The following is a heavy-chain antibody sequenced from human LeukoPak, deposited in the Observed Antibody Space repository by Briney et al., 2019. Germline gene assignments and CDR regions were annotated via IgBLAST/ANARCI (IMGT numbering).Heavy chain of an antibody. CDR3: ARGRGSSWYYFDS. J-gene: IGHJ4*02. V-gene: IGHV4-61*02. Sequence: PSETLSLTCTVSGGSISSGSYYWSWIRQPAGKGLEWIGRIYTNGGTNYNPSLKGRVTMTVDTSKNQFSLNLSSVTAADTAVYYCARGRGSSWYYFDSWGQGTLVTVSS. CDR2: IYTNGGT. D-gene: IGHD6-13*01. CDR1: GGSISSGSYY.